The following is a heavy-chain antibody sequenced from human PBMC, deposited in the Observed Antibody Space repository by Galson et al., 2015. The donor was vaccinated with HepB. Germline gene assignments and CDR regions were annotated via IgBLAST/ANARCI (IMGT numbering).Heavy chain of an antibody. CDR2: IIPILGIA. CDR3: TTDWPALRYYGSGSTDLYYYYGMDV. V-gene: IGHV1-69*04. D-gene: IGHD3-10*01. J-gene: IGHJ6*02. CDR1: GGTFSSYA. Sequence: SVKVSCKASGGTFSSYAISWVRQAPGQGLEWMGRIIPILGIANYAQKFQGRVTITADKSTSTAYMELSSLRSEDTAVYYCTTDWPALRYYGSGSTDLYYYYGMDVWGQGTTVTVSS.